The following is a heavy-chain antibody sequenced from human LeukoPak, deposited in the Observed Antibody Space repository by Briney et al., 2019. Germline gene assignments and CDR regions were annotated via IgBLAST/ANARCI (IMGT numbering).Heavy chain of an antibody. V-gene: IGHV3-7*01. CDR3: VGGIDWLPDY. D-gene: IGHD3-9*01. CDR2: IEQDGSEK. J-gene: IGHJ4*02. CDR1: GLTFSAYW. Sequence: GGSLRLSCAASGLTFSAYWGNWVRQAPGKGLEWVANIEQDGSEKNYVDSVKGRFTISRDNGANSLYLQMNNLRVEDTGVYYCVGGIDWLPDYWGQGTLVTVSS.